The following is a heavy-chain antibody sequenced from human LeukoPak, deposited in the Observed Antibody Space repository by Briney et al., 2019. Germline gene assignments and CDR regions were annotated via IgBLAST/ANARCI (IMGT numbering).Heavy chain of an antibody. CDR1: GGSISSRSYY. D-gene: IGHD6-13*01. Sequence: SETLSLTCTVSGGSISSRSYYWGWIRQPPGKGLEWIGSIYYSGSTYYNPSLQSRVTISVDTSKNQFSLKLNSVTAADTAVYYCARGTVQYSSSWSGYYYYYYYMDVWGKGTTVTVSS. CDR2: IYYSGST. V-gene: IGHV4-39*01. J-gene: IGHJ6*03. CDR3: ARGTVQYSSSWSGYYYYYYYMDV.